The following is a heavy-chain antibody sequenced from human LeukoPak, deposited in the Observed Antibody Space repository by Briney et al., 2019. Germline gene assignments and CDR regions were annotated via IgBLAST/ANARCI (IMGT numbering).Heavy chain of an antibody. CDR3: ARVTEVNENWFDP. D-gene: IGHD1-1*01. CDR2: MNPNSGNT. CDR1: GYTFSSYD. V-gene: IGHV1-8*01. Sequence: ASVKVSCKASGYTFSSYDINWVRQATGQGLEWMGWMNPNSGNTGYAQKFQGRVTMTRNTSIIAAYMELSSLRSEDTAVYYCARVTEVNENWFDPWGQGTLVTVSS. J-gene: IGHJ5*02.